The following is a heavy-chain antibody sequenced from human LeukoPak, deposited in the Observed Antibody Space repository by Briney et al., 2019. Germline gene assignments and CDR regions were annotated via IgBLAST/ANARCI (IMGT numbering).Heavy chain of an antibody. V-gene: IGHV3-23*01. CDR1: GFTFTSYG. CDR3: AKGRGEWLLDYFDY. CDR2: ISLTGGNT. Sequence: GGSLRLSCVASGFTFTSYGMSWVRQAPGKGLEWVSSISLTGGNTYYAHSVKGRFTTSRDNSKNTLDLYMNSLRAEDTAVYYCAKGRGEWLLDYFDYWGQGTLVTVSS. D-gene: IGHD3-3*01. J-gene: IGHJ4*02.